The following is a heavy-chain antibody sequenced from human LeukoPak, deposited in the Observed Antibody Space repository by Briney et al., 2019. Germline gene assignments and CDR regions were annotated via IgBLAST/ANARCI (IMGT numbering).Heavy chain of an antibody. D-gene: IGHD3-10*01. J-gene: IGHJ4*02. CDR1: GFTFSNYA. CDR3: ETSITRHY. CDR2: ISGGGGST. Sequence: GGSLRLSCAASGFTFSNYAMNWVRQAPGKGLEWVSTISGGGGSTYYADSVKGRFTISRDNSKNTLYLQMNSLRAEDTAVYCCETSITRHYWGQGTLVTVSS. V-gene: IGHV3-23*01.